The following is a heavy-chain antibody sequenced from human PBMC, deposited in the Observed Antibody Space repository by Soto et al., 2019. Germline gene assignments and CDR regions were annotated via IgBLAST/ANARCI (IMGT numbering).Heavy chain of an antibody. CDR2: IYATGTT. CDR1: VASISGYY. D-gene: IGHD1-1*01. CDR3: VRDGTKTLRDWFDP. Sequence: PSSTLSLTCTVSVASISGYYWSWIRKSAGKGLEWIGRIYATGTTDYNPSLKSRVMMSVDTSKKQFPLKLRSVTAADTAVYYCVRDGTKTLRDWFDPWGQGISVTVSS. V-gene: IGHV4-4*07. J-gene: IGHJ5*02.